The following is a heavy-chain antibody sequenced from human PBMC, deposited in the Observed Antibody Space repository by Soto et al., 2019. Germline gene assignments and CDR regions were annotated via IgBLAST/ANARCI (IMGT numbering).Heavy chain of an antibody. CDR1: GGSISSSSYY. CDR3: ARQTDWADPGGDY. CDR2: IYYSGST. D-gene: IGHD3-16*01. V-gene: IGHV4-39*01. J-gene: IGHJ4*02. Sequence: QLQLQESGPGLVKPSETLSLTCTVSGGSISSSSYYWGWIRQPPGKGLEWIGSIYYSGSTYYNPSLKSRVTISVDTSKNQFSLKLSSVTAADTAVYYCARQTDWADPGGDYWGQGTLVTVSS.